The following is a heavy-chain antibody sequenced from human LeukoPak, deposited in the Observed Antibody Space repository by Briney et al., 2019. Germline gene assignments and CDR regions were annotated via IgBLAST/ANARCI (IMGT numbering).Heavy chain of an antibody. CDR1: GFTFSSYA. V-gene: IGHV3-30-3*01. J-gene: IGHJ4*02. D-gene: IGHD3-10*01. CDR3: ARVGITMVRGVIIKNYFDY. Sequence: GGSLRLSCAASGFTFSSYAMNWVRQAPGKGLEWVAVISHDGSKKYYADSVKGRFTISRDNSKNTLYLQMNSLRAEDTAVYYCARVGITMVRGVIIKNYFDYWGQGTLVTVSS. CDR2: ISHDGSKK.